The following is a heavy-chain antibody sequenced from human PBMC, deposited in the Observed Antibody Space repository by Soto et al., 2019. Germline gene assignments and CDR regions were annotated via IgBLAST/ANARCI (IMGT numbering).Heavy chain of an antibody. Sequence: PGGSLRLSCAASGFTFSNAWMNWVRQAPGKGLEWVGRIKSKTDGGTTDYAAPVKGRFTISRDDSKNTLYLQMNSLKTEDTAVYYCTTRYYDILTGPFSYGMDVWGQGTTVTVSS. CDR2: IKSKTDGGTT. J-gene: IGHJ6*02. CDR3: TTRYYDILTGPFSYGMDV. D-gene: IGHD3-9*01. CDR1: GFTFSNAW. V-gene: IGHV3-15*07.